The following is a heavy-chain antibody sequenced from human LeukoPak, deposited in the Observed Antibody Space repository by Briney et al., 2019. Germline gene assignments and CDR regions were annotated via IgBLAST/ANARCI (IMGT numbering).Heavy chain of an antibody. CDR3: AKDRYYASSGYPTVFAY. J-gene: IGHJ4*02. Sequence: GGSLRLSCAASGFTFSSYAMSWVRQAPGKGLEWVSAISGSGGSTYYADSVKGRFTISRDNSKNTLYLQMNSLRAEDTAVYYCAKDRYYASSGYPTVFAYWSQGTLVTVSS. D-gene: IGHD3-22*01. CDR2: ISGSGGST. CDR1: GFTFSSYA. V-gene: IGHV3-23*01.